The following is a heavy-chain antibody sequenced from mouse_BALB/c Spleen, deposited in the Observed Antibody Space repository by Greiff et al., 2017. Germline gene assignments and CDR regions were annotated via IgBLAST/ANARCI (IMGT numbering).Heavy chain of an antibody. V-gene: IGHV1S81*02. CDR2: INPSNGRT. D-gene: IGHD2-3*01. Sequence: VQLQQPGAELVKPGASVKLSCKASGYTFTSYWMHWVKQRPGQGLEWIGEINPSNGRTNYNEKFKSKATLTVDKSSSTAYMQLSSLTSEDSAVYYCARGYDGYSYAMDYWGQGTSVTVSS. CDR3: ARGYDGYSYAMDY. J-gene: IGHJ4*01. CDR1: GYTFTSYW.